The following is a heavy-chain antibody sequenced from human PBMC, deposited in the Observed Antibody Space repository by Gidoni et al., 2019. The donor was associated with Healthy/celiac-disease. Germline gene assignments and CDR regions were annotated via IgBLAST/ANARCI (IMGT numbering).Heavy chain of an antibody. Sequence: QVQLVASGGGVVQPRWSLRLSGSSSGFTFRSYAMHWVRQAPGKGLEWGEVRAYDGSKKYNAESVKGRLTISRDNSKNTQYLQMNSLRAEDTAVYYCARGFGLSSENNWFDPWGQGTLVTVSS. CDR1: GFTFRSYA. D-gene: IGHD3-10*01. CDR2: RAYDGSKK. V-gene: IGHV3-30-3*01. CDR3: ARGFGLSSENNWFDP. J-gene: IGHJ5*02.